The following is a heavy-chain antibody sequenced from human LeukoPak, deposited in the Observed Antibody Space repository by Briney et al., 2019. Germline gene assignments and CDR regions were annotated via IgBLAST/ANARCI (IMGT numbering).Heavy chain of an antibody. D-gene: IGHD4-17*01. CDR1: GGTFSSYA. Sequence: EASVKVSCKASGGTFSSYAISWVRQAPGQGLEWMGGIIPIFGTANYAQKFQGRVTITADKSTSTAYMELSSLRSEDTAVYYCARWWDSDGDYAFDYWGQGTLVTVSS. J-gene: IGHJ4*02. V-gene: IGHV1-69*06. CDR3: ARWWDSDGDYAFDY. CDR2: IIPIFGTA.